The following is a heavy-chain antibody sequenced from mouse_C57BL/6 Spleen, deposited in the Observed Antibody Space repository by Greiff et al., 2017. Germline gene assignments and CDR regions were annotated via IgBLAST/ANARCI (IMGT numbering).Heavy chain of an antibody. CDR2: IRLKSDNYAT. CDR1: GFTFSDYG. D-gene: IGHD1-1*01. Sequence: EVQLVESGGGLVKPGGSLKLSCAASGFTFSDYGMHWVRQAPEKGLEWVAPIRLKSDNYATNSAESVKGRFTIARDDSQLSVYLQMNNLRAEDTGIYYCTGESNYYGSPLDYWGQGTTLTVSS. V-gene: IGHV6-3*01. CDR3: TGESNYYGSPLDY. J-gene: IGHJ2*01.